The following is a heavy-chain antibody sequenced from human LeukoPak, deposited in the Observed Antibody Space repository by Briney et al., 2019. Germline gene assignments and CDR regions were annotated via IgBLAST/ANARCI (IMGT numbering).Heavy chain of an antibody. CDR3: ARLGGSSQFDY. CDR2: IYYRGST. D-gene: IGHD1-26*01. J-gene: IGHJ4*02. V-gene: IGHV4-59*01. Sequence: PSQTLSPTCKVAAASISSYYWSWIRQPAGKGLEWSGYIYYRGSTNYNSSLKSRVTVSLDTSKSQFSLKLSSVTAADTAVYYCARLGGSSQFDYWGQGILVTVSS. CDR1: AASISSYY.